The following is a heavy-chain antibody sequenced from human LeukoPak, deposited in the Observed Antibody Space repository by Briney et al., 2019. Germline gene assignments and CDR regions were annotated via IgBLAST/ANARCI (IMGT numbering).Heavy chain of an antibody. Sequence: GGSLRLSRAASGFTFSSYAMHWVRQAPGKGLEYVSAISSNGGSTYYANSVKGRFTISRDNSKNTLYLQMGSLRAEDMAVYYCARGNYGDYHFDYWGQGTLVTVSS. V-gene: IGHV3-64*01. CDR1: GFTFSSYA. CDR2: ISSNGGST. D-gene: IGHD4-17*01. J-gene: IGHJ4*02. CDR3: ARGNYGDYHFDY.